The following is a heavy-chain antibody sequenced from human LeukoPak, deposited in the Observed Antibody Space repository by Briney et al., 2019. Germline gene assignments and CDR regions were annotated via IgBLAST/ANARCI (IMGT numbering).Heavy chain of an antibody. J-gene: IGHJ4*02. Sequence: GGSLRLSCAVSGFTFSNYAMHWVRQAPGKGLEWVASIRYDGNNKYYADSVKGRFTISRDNSKNTLFLQMNSLRGDDTAVYYCAKDLDSSGSYLCGLDHWGQGTLVTVSS. V-gene: IGHV3-30*02. CDR2: IRYDGNNK. CDR1: GFTFSNYA. CDR3: AKDLDSSGSYLCGLDH. D-gene: IGHD6-19*01.